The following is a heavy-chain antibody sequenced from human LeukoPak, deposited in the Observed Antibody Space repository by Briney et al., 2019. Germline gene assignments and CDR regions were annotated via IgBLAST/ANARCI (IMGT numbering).Heavy chain of an antibody. Sequence: EPGGSLRLSCAASGFSFSTHSMNWVRQAPGKGLKWVAYISDDSTAIYYADSVKGRFTISRDSAKNSLYLQMNSLRDEDTAVYYCASGLTGGGAYWGQGTLVTVSS. V-gene: IGHV3-48*02. CDR2: ISDDSTAI. CDR3: ASGLTGGGAY. J-gene: IGHJ4*02. CDR1: GFSFSTHS. D-gene: IGHD2-8*02.